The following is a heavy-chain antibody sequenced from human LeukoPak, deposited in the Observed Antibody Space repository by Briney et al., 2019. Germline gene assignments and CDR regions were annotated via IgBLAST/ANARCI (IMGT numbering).Heavy chain of an antibody. J-gene: IGHJ4*02. V-gene: IGHV3-7*01. D-gene: IGHD3/OR15-3a*01. CDR3: ARDRDWNYFDY. Sequence: GGSLRLSCAASGIIFSNYWMSWVRQAPGKGLEWVANIKQDGSEEYYVDSVKGRFTISRDNAKNSLYLQMNSLRAEDTAVYYCARDRDWNYFDYWGQGTLVTVSS. CDR1: GIIFSNYW. CDR2: IKQDGSEE.